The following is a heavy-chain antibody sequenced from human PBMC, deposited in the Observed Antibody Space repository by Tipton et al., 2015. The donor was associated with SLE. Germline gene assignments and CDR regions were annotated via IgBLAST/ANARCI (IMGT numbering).Heavy chain of an antibody. Sequence: GLVKPSETLSLTCTVSGASVSSFCWNWIRQSPGKGLEWIARVCNSVSTNYDPSLKSRGTISVDTSKNHFSLELTSVTAADTAVYYCAKDYNHDNADYNWGQGTLVIVSS. CDR3: AKDYNHDNADYN. V-gene: IGHV4-4*08. J-gene: IGHJ4*02. D-gene: IGHD4-17*01. CDR1: GASVSSFC. CDR2: VCNSVST.